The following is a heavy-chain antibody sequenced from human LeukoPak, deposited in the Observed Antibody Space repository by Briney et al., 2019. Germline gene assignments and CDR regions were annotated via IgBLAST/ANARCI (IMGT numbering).Heavy chain of an antibody. J-gene: IGHJ4*02. CDR1: GGSISSSSYY. V-gene: IGHV4-39*01. Sequence: SETLSLTCTVSGGSISSSSYYWGWIHQPPGKGLEWIGSIYYSGSTYYNPSLKSRVTISVDTSKNQFSLKLSSVTAADTAVYYCARTQLGYCSGGSCYGDYWGQGTLVTVSS. CDR2: IYYSGST. D-gene: IGHD2-15*01. CDR3: ARTQLGYCSGGSCYGDY.